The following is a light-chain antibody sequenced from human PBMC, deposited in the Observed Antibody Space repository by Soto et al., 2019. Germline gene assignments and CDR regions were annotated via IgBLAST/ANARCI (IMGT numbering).Light chain of an antibody. V-gene: IGKV3-20*01. CDR3: QQYGSSPPT. CDR1: QSVSSSY. J-gene: IGKJ1*01. CDR2: GAS. Sequence: EIVLTQSPGTLSLSPGERATLSCRASQSVSSSYLAWYQQKPGQAPRLLIYGASSRDTCIPDRFSGSGSGTDFTLTISRLEPEDFAVYYCQQYGSSPPTFGQGTKVEIK.